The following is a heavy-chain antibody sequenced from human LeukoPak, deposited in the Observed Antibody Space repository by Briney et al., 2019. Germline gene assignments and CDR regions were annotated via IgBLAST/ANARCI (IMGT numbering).Heavy chain of an antibody. CDR2: INWNGGST. CDR3: ARAEGYCSGGSCYPGFDY. D-gene: IGHD2-15*01. CDR1: GFTFDDYG. V-gene: IGHV3-20*01. J-gene: IGHJ4*02. Sequence: GGSLRLSCAASGFTFDDYGMSWVRQAPGKGLEWVSGINWNGGSTGYADPVKGRFTISRDNAKNSLYLQMNSLRAEDTALYHCARAEGYCSGGSCYPGFDYWGQGTLVTVSS.